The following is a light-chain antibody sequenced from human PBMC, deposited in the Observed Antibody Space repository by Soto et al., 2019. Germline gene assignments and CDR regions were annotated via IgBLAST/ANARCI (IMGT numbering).Light chain of an antibody. CDR2: KAS. CDR1: QTISSW. J-gene: IGKJ1*01. Sequence: DIQMTQSPSTLSGSVGDRVTITCRASQTISSWLAWYQQKPGKAPKPLIYKASTLKSGVPSRFSGSGSGTEFTLTISSLQPEDFATYHCQQYNTYSWTFGQGTKVDIK. CDR3: QQYNTYSWT. V-gene: IGKV1-5*03.